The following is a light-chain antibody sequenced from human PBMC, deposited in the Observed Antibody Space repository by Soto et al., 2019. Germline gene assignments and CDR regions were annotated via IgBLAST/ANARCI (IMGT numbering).Light chain of an antibody. CDR3: CSYAGSGIVI. J-gene: IGLJ2*01. CDR1: SSDVGSYNL. V-gene: IGLV2-23*02. Sequence: QSALTQPASVSGSPEQSITISCTGTSSDVGSYNLVSWYQQHPGKVPKLMIYEVSKRPSGVSNRFSGSKFGNTASLTIYGLQAEDEADYYCCSYAGSGIVIFGGGTKVTVL. CDR2: EVS.